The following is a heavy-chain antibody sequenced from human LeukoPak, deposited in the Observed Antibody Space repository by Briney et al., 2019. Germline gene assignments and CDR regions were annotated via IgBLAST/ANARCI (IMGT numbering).Heavy chain of an antibody. CDR3: ARSTVDTAMVRRNYYYYGMDV. Sequence: SQTLSLTCAISGDSVSSNSAAWNWIRQSPSRGLEWLGRTYYRSKWYNDYAVSVKSRITINPDTSKNQLSLQLNSVTPEDTAVYCCARSTVDTAMVRRNYYYYGMDVWGQGTTVTVSS. J-gene: IGHJ6*02. V-gene: IGHV6-1*01. CDR2: TYYRSKWYN. CDR1: GDSVSSNSAA. D-gene: IGHD5-18*01.